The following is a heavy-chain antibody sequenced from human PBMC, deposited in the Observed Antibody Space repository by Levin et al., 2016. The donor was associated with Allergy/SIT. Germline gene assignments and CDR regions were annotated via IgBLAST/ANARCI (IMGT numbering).Heavy chain of an antibody. D-gene: IGHD3-3*01. CDR3: ARRFLGVAIIDY. CDR2: ISSSGDNI. J-gene: IGHJ4*02. V-gene: IGHV3-11*01. CDR1: GFTFSDHY. Sequence: GESLKISCTASGFTFSDHYMTWIRQAPGKGLEWVSFISSSGDNIYYADSVRGRFTISRDNAKNSVDLQMNSLRAEDTAVYYCARRFLGVAIIDYWGQGTLVTVSS.